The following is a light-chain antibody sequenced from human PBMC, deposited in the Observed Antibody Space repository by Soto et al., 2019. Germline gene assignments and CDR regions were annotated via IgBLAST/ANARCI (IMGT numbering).Light chain of an antibody. J-gene: IGLJ1*01. CDR2: GNS. V-gene: IGLV1-40*01. CDR3: QSYDSSLSAFYV. CDR1: SSNIGAGYD. Sequence: QSVLTQPPSVSGAPGQRVTISCTGSSSNIGAGYDVHWYQQLPGTAPKLLIYGNSNRPSGVPDRFSGSKSGTSASLAITGLHAEDDADYYCQSYDSSLSAFYVFGTGTKLTVL.